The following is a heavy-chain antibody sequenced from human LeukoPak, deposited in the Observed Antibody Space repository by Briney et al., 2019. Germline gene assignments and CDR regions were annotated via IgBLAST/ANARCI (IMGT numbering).Heavy chain of an antibody. Sequence: GSSVKVSCKASGGTFSSYAISWVRQAPVQGREWMGRIIPIFGTANNAQKFKGRVTITTDESTSTAYIELSSLRSEDTAVYYCARGMEVFHSNYAGSANYYYMDVWGKGSTVTVSS. CDR2: IIPIFGTA. J-gene: IGHJ6*03. CDR1: GGTFSSYA. CDR3: ARGMEVFHSNYAGSANYYYMDV. V-gene: IGHV1-69*05. D-gene: IGHD4-11*01.